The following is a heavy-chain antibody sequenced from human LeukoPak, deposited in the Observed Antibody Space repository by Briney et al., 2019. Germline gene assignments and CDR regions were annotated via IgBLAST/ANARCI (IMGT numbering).Heavy chain of an antibody. Sequence: PGGSLRLSCAASGFTFSSYGMHWVRQAPGKGLEWVAFIRYDGSNKYCADSVKGRFTISRDNSKNTLYVQINSLRAEDTAIYYCAKSRSGSANWALRIFDNWGQGTLVTVSS. CDR1: GFTFSSYG. V-gene: IGHV3-30*02. J-gene: IGHJ4*02. CDR2: IRYDGSNK. CDR3: AKSRSGSANWALRIFDN. D-gene: IGHD3-10*01.